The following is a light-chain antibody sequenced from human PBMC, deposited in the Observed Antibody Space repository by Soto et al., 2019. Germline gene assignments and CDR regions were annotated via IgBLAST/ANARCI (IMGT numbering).Light chain of an antibody. V-gene: IGLV1-44*01. CDR3: AAWDDSLNGYV. Sequence: QSLLTQPPSASGTPGQRVTISCSGSTSDIGSNIVNWYQHLPGTAPKLLIYSNNERPSGVPDRFSGSKSGTSASLAISGLQSEDEADYFCAAWDDSLNGYVFGTGTKVTVL. CDR1: TSDIGSNI. CDR2: SNN. J-gene: IGLJ1*01.